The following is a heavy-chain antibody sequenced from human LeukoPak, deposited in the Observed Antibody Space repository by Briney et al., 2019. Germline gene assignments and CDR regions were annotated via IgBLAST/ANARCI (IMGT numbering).Heavy chain of an antibody. J-gene: IGHJ4*02. CDR3: ATGDCSSTSCYGRLGY. CDR1: GYTLTELS. Sequence: ASVKVSCKVSGYTLTELSMHWVRQAPGKGLEWMGGFDPEDGETIYAQKFQGRVTMTEDTSTDTAYMELSSLRSEDTAVYYCATGDCSSTSCYGRLGYWGQGTLVTVSS. V-gene: IGHV1-24*01. D-gene: IGHD2-2*01. CDR2: FDPEDGET.